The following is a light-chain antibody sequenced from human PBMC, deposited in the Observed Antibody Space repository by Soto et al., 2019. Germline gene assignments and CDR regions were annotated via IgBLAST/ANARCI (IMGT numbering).Light chain of an antibody. CDR2: GNR. Sequence: QSVLTQPPSVSGAPGQRGTISCTWISSNIGGGYDVHWYQQLPGTVPKLLIYGNRNRPSGVPDRFSASKSGTSASLAITGLQAEDEADYYCQSYDNSLSGWKVFGTGTKVTVL. CDR1: SSNIGGGYD. J-gene: IGLJ1*01. V-gene: IGLV1-40*01. CDR3: QSYDNSLSGWKV.